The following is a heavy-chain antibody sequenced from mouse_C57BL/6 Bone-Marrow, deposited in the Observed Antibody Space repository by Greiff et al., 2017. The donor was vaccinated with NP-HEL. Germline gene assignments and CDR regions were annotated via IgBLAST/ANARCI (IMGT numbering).Heavy chain of an antibody. CDR3: ARSYYYGSFAY. CDR1: GYAFSSSR. D-gene: IGHD1-1*01. Sequence: VQLQQSGPELVKPGASVKISCKASGYAFSSSRMNWVKQRPGKGLEWIGRIYPGDGDTNYNGKFKGKTTLTADKSSSTAYMQLSSLTSEDSAVYFCARSYYYGSFAYWGQGTLVTVSA. CDR2: IYPGDGDT. V-gene: IGHV1-82*01. J-gene: IGHJ3*01.